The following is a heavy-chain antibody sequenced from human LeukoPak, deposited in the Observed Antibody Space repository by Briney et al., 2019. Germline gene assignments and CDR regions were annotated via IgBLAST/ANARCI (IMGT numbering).Heavy chain of an antibody. CDR3: ARICDSTTYYFDY. D-gene: IGHD2/OR15-2a*01. CDR1: GGSISSSNW. CDR2: IYYRGST. V-gene: IGHV4-30-4*01. J-gene: IGHJ4*02. Sequence: PSETLSLTCAVSGGSISSSNWWSWVRQPPGKGLEWIGYIYYRGSTYYNPSLRSRVTISVDTSQNQFSLKLSSVTAADTAVYYCARICDSTTYYFDYWGQGTLVTVSS.